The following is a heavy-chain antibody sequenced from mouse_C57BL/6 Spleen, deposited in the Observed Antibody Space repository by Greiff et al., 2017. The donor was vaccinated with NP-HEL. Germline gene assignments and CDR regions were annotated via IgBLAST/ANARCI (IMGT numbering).Heavy chain of an antibody. CDR3: ARWGYDGPYAMDY. CDR1: GYEFSSYW. CDR2: IYPGDGDT. Sequence: QVQLQQSGAELVKPGASVKISCKASGYEFSSYWMNWVKQRPGKGLEWIGQIYPGDGDTNYNGKFKGKATLTADKSSSTAYMQLSSLTSEDSAVYFCARWGYDGPYAMDYWGQGTSVTVSS. D-gene: IGHD2-2*01. V-gene: IGHV1-80*01. J-gene: IGHJ4*01.